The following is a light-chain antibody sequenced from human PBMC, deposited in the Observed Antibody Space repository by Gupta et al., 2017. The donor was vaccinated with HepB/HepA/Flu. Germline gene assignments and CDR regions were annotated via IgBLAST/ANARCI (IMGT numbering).Light chain of an antibody. CDR2: DVT. CDR3: CSYGGSFSVV. V-gene: IGLV2-11*01. CDR1: SSDVGGYKY. J-gene: IGLJ2*01. Sequence: QSALTQPRPVSGSPGQSVTISCTGTSSDVGGYKYVSWYQHHPGKAPKVMIYDVTKRPSGVPDRFSGSKSGNTASLTISGLQAEDGADYYCCSYGGSFSVVFGGGTKVTVL.